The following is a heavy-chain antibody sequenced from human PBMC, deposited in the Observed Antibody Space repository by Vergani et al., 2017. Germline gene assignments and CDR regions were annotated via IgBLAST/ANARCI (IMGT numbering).Heavy chain of an antibody. Sequence: EVQLVESGGGLVKPGGSLRLSCAASGFTFSSYSMNWVRQAPGKGLEWVSSISSSSSYIYYADSVKGRFTISRDNAKNSLYLQMNSLRAEDTAVYYCARDSFPYSSSPGDWGQGTLVTVSS. CDR2: ISSSSSYI. CDR1: GFTFSSYS. CDR3: ARDSFPYSSSPGD. D-gene: IGHD6-13*01. V-gene: IGHV3-21*01. J-gene: IGHJ4*02.